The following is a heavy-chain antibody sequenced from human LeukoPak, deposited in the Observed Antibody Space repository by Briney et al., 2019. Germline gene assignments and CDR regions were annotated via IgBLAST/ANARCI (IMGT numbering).Heavy chain of an antibody. J-gene: IGHJ6*02. Sequence: SETLSLTCTVSGGSISSYYWSWIRQPAGKGLEWIGSIYTSGSTNYNPSLKSRVTMSVDTSKNQFSLKLSSVTAADTAVYYCAGSSGGSAYYYYGMDVWGQGTTVTVSS. CDR1: GGSISSYY. CDR2: IYTSGST. V-gene: IGHV4-4*07. CDR3: AGSSGGSAYYYYGMDV. D-gene: IGHD2-15*01.